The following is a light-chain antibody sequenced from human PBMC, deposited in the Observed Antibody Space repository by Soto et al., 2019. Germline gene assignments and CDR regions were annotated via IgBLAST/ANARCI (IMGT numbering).Light chain of an antibody. CDR1: QSLLHSKGQIL. CDR2: LGS. Sequence: DIVMTQSPLSLPAAPGEPASISCRSIQSLLHSKGQILCAWYLQKPGQSPQPLIYLGSNRASGVPDKFSGSVSGTDFTLKISRVEAGDVGVYYCMQGLQTPYTFGQGTKLEIK. J-gene: IGKJ2*01. CDR3: MQGLQTPYT. V-gene: IGKV2-28*01.